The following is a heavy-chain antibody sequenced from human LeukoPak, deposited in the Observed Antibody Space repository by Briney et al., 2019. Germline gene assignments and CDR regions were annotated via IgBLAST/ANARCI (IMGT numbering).Heavy chain of an antibody. Sequence: SETLSLTCTVSGDSISSGSYYWSWIRQPAGKGLEWIGRIYTSGSTNYNPSLKSRVTISVDTSKNQFSLKLSSVTAADTAVYYCAVRIAVPGGFDTWGQGTLVTVAS. D-gene: IGHD6-19*01. CDR1: GDSISSGSYY. CDR2: IYTSGST. J-gene: IGHJ4*02. V-gene: IGHV4-61*02. CDR3: AVRIAVPGGFDT.